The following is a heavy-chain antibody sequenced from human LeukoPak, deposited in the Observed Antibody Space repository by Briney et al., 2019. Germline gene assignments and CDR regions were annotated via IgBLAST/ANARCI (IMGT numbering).Heavy chain of an antibody. V-gene: IGHV3-23*01. J-gene: IGHJ4*02. CDR3: AKGTPLLWFGELLNYFDY. CDR2: ISGSGGST. Sequence: PGGSLRLSCAASGFTFSSYSMNWVRQAPGKGLEWVSAISGSGGSTYYADSVKGRFTISRDNSKNTLYLQMNSLRAEDTAVYYCAKGTPLLWFGELLNYFDYWGQGTLVTVSS. D-gene: IGHD3-10*01. CDR1: GFTFSSYS.